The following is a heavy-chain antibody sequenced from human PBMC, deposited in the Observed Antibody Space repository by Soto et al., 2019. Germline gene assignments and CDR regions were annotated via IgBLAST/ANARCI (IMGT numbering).Heavy chain of an antibody. CDR2: ISYDGSNK. D-gene: IGHD3-22*01. Sequence: QVQLVESGGGVVQPGRSLRLSCAASGFTFSNYAMHWVHQAPGKGLEWVAVISYDGSNKYYADSVKGRFTISRDNSKNTLYLQMNSLRAEDTAVYYCAREPAYYYDSSSYSAPLGYWGQGTLVTVSS. CDR3: AREPAYYYDSSSYSAPLGY. J-gene: IGHJ4*02. V-gene: IGHV3-30-3*01. CDR1: GFTFSNYA.